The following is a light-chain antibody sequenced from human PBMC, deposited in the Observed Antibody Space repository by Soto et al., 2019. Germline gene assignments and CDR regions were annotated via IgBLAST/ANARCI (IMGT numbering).Light chain of an antibody. CDR3: SSYTTSSTRV. CDR2: EVT. CDR1: SSDVGIYNY. Sequence: QSVLTQPASLSGSPGQSIAISCTGSSSDVGIYNYVSWYQQHPGKVPKLIIYEVTNRPSGVSNRFSGSKSGNTASLTISGLQAEGEADYYCSSYTTSSTRVFGTGTKVTVL. J-gene: IGLJ1*01. V-gene: IGLV2-14*01.